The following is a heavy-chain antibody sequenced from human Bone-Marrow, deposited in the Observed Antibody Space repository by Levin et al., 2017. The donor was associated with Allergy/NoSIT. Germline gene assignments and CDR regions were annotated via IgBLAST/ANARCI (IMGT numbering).Heavy chain of an antibody. Sequence: GESLKISCAVSGFNFHAYGMTWVRQAPGKGLEWVSTIRGSDDSTYYSDSVKGRFIVSRDSSEDTLYLDMHSLRAEDTALYYCATFDYSSYGYYFDYWGQGTPVTVSS. CDR1: GFNFHAYG. CDR3: ATFDYSSYGYYFDY. CDR2: IRGSDDST. D-gene: IGHD4-11*01. V-gene: IGHV3-23*01. J-gene: IGHJ4*02.